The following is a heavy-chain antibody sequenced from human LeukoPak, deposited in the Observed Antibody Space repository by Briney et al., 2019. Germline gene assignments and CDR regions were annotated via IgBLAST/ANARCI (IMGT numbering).Heavy chain of an antibody. V-gene: IGHV1-8*03. CDR1: GYTFTTLD. CDR2: INPKSGNT. J-gene: IGHJ4*02. D-gene: IGHD2-15*01. Sequence: ASVKVSCKASGYTFTTLDINWVRQATGQGLEWMGWINPKSGNTGYAQKFRGRVTITRDTSISTAYMELSSLRSEDTAVYYCARVDGSPDYWGQGTLVTVSS. CDR3: ARVDGSPDY.